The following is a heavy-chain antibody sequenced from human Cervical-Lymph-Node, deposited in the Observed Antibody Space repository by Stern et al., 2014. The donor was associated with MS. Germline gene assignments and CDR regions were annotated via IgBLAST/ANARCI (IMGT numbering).Heavy chain of an antibody. CDR1: GGTSRTYG. CDR3: ARGETDYFYGMDV. J-gene: IGHJ6*02. V-gene: IGHV1-69*14. D-gene: IGHD3-16*01. Sequence: QVQLVQSGAEVKKPGSSGKVSCKASGGTSRTYGISWVRQAPGQGLEWMGGIISMLGTTTYAQKFQGRVTITADKSTSTAYMEVTSLRSEDTAVYYCARGETDYFYGMDVWGQGTTVTVSS. CDR2: IISMLGTT.